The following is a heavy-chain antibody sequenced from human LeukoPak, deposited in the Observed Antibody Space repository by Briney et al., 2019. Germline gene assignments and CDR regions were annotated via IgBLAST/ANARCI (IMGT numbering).Heavy chain of an antibody. CDR2: INHSGST. CDR1: GGSFSGYY. Sequence: SETPSLTCAVYGGSFSGYYWSWIRQPPGKGLEWIGEINHSGSTNYNPSLKSRVTISVDTSKNQFSLKLSSVTAADTAVYYCARDYIMFDYYYMDVWGRGTTVTVSS. D-gene: IGHD2-8*01. CDR3: ARDYIMFDYYYMDV. V-gene: IGHV4-34*01. J-gene: IGHJ6*03.